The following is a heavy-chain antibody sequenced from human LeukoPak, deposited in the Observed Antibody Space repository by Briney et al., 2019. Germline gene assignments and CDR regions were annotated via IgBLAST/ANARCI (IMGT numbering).Heavy chain of an antibody. Sequence: SETLSLTCTVSGGSISGYYWSWIRQPPGKGLEWIGYIYYSGSTNYNPSLKSRVTISVDTSKNQFSLKLSSVTAADTAVYYCARDRRRGTYDYWGQGTLVTVSS. D-gene: IGHD3-16*01. V-gene: IGHV4-59*12. CDR2: IYYSGST. J-gene: IGHJ4*02. CDR1: GGSISGYY. CDR3: ARDRRRGTYDY.